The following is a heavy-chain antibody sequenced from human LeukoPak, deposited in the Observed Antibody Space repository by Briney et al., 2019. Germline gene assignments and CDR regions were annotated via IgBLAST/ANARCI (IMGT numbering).Heavy chain of an antibody. CDR3: AREPGYRFDY. CDR2: INHSGST. V-gene: IGHV4-34*01. CDR1: GGSFSGYY. Sequence: SETLSLTCAVYGGSFSGYYWSWIRQPPGKGLEWIGEINHSGSTNYNPSLKSRVTISVDTSKNQFSLKLSSVTAADTAVYYCAREPGYRFDYWGQGTLVTVSS. J-gene: IGHJ4*02. D-gene: IGHD5-18*01.